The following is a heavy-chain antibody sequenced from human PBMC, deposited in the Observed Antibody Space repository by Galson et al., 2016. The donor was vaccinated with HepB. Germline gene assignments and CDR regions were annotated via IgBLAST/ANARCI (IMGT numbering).Heavy chain of an antibody. J-gene: IGHJ4*02. CDR1: TSTFTNCG. CDR3: ARDLSNDYDSGSLDF. V-gene: IGHV1-18*01. D-gene: IGHD3-10*01. Sequence: SVKVSCKASTSTFTNCGITWVRQAPGRGLEWMGWINVHDGKTDYAQNFQDRVTMTTDISIKTAYMDLRNLRSDDTAVYYCARDLSNDYDSGSLDFWGQGTLVIVSS. CDR2: INVHDGKT.